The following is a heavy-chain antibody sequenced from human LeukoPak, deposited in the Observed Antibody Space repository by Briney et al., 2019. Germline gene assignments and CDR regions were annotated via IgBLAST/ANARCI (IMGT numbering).Heavy chain of an antibody. Sequence: SETLSLTCTVSGGSISSYYWSWIRQPPGKGLEWIGCIYYSGSTNYNPSLKSRVTISVDTSKNQFSLKLSSVTAADTAVYYCARKYYYDSSGYAFDIWGQGTMVTVSS. CDR1: GGSISSYY. D-gene: IGHD3-22*01. CDR3: ARKYYYDSSGYAFDI. V-gene: IGHV4-59*01. CDR2: IYYSGST. J-gene: IGHJ3*02.